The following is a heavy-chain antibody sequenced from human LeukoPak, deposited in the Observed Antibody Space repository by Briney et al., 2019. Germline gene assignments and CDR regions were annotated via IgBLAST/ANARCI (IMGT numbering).Heavy chain of an antibody. D-gene: IGHD1-20*01. CDR1: GYTFTGYY. CDR2: INPNSGGT. V-gene: IGHV1-2*02. J-gene: IGHJ5*02. CDR3: ARLNWNVHWFDP. Sequence: ASVKVSCKASGYTFTGYYMHWVRQAPGQGLEWMGWINPNSGGTNYAQKFQGRVTMTRDTSISTAYMELSRLRSDDTAVYYGARLNWNVHWFDPWGQGTLVTVSS.